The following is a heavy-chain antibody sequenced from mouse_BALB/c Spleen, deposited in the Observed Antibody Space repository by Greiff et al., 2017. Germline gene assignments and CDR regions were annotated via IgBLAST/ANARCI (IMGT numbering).Heavy chain of an antibody. CDR1: GYTFTSYT. CDR2: INPSSGYT. CDR3: ARAYYGYDEDAMDY. J-gene: IGHJ4*01. Sequence: VKLQQSGAELARPGASVKMSCKASGYTFTSYTMHWVKQRPGQGLEWIGYINPSSGYTNYNQKFKDKATLTADKSSSTAYMQLSSLTSEDSAVYYCARAYYGYDEDAMDYWGQGTSVTVSS. D-gene: IGHD2-9*01. V-gene: IGHV1-4*01.